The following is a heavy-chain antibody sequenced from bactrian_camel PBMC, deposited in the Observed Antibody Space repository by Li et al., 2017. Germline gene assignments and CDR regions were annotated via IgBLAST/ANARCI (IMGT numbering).Heavy chain of an antibody. J-gene: IGHJ4*01. CDR2: IWPGDGST. CDR3: AAPLGATTRELNY. V-gene: IGHV3S1*01. Sequence: VQLVESGGGLVQPGGSLTLSCAASAYRNNCVTWFRQSPGTSEREGVAAIWPGDGSTAYADSVKGRFTVSQDNAKNTVYLQMNVLQPEDTGMYYCAAPLGATTRELNYWGQGTQVTVS. D-gene: IGHD5*01. CDR1: AYRNNC.